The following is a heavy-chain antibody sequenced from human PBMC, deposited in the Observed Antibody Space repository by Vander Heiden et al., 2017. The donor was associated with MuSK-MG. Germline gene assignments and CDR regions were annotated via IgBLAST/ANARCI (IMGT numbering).Heavy chain of an antibody. CDR1: GFTFDDYA. Sequence: EVQLVESGGGLVQPGRSLRLSCAASGFTFDDYAMHWVGQASGKGLEWVSGISWNSGSIGYADSVKGRFTISRDNAKNSLYLQMNSLRAEDTALYYCAKDRGGGRLLWFGEPFDYWGQGTLVTVSS. D-gene: IGHD3-10*01. J-gene: IGHJ4*02. V-gene: IGHV3-9*01. CDR3: AKDRGGGRLLWFGEPFDY. CDR2: ISWNSGSI.